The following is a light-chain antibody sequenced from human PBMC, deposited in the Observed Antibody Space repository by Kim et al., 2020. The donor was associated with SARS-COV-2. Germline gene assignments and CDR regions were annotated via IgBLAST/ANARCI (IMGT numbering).Light chain of an antibody. CDR3: MIWPRNAVL. V-gene: IGLV5-37*01. CDR2: YFSDSDK. Sequence: LTCTSPHDINVDSHNGSWFRQKPGSPPRYLLYYFSDSDKGQGSGVPSRFSGSKDASANTGILLISGLQSEDEADYYCMIWPRNAVLFGGGTQLTVL. CDR1: HDINVDSHN. J-gene: IGLJ2*01.